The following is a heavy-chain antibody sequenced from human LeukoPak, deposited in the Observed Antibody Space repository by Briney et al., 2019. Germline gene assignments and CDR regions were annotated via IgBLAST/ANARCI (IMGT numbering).Heavy chain of an antibody. CDR2: ISGSGDST. V-gene: IGHV3-23*01. D-gene: IGHD6-13*01. CDR3: AKDRYSSSSPT. Sequence: GGSLRLSCAASGFTFTSYAMSWVRQAPGQGLEWVSSISGSGDSTYYAASVKGRFTISRDNSKNTLSLQMNSLRAEDTALYYCAKDRYSSSSPTWGQGTLVTVSS. J-gene: IGHJ5*02. CDR1: GFTFTSYA.